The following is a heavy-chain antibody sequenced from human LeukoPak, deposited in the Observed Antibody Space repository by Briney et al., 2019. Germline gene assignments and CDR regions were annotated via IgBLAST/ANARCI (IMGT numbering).Heavy chain of an antibody. Sequence: SETLSLTCAVSGGSFSGHYWSWIRQSPGEGLEWIGEIDHSGNTNYNPFLKGRLTISVDTSKNQFSLKLSSVTAADTAVYYCASRSAGYYDSSGYWDYWGQGTLVTVSS. CDR3: ASRSAGYYDSSGYWDY. J-gene: IGHJ4*02. CDR1: GGSFSGHY. V-gene: IGHV4-34*01. CDR2: IDHSGNT. D-gene: IGHD3-22*01.